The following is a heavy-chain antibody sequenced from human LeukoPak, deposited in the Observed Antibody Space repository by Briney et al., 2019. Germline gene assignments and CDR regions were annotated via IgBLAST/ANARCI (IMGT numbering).Heavy chain of an antibody. D-gene: IGHD6-19*01. J-gene: IGHJ4*02. CDR1: GFNFNLFW. CDR3: ARSTYSSGWRDY. V-gene: IGHV3-7*05. Sequence: GGSLRLSCAASGFNFNLFWMTWVRQAPGKGLQWVANIKQDGSEKYYVDSVKGRFTISRDDAKKTLYLQMNSLRAEDTAVYYCARSTYSSGWRDYWGQGTLLTVSS. CDR2: IKQDGSEK.